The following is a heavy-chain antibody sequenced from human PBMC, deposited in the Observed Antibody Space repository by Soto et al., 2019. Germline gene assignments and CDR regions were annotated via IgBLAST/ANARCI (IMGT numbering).Heavy chain of an antibody. J-gene: IGHJ4*02. CDR3: AKESGALAGTAEY. V-gene: IGHV4-4*07. D-gene: IGHD1-1*01. CDR1: GASFSNSY. CDR2: ISASGNT. Sequence: QVQLQESGPGLVKPSETLSLTCTVSGASFSNSYWSWIRRPARKGLEWIGRISASGNTNYNPSLKSRVTMSIDTSKNQFSLKVTSVTAADTALYYCAKESGALAGTAEYWGQGILVTVSS.